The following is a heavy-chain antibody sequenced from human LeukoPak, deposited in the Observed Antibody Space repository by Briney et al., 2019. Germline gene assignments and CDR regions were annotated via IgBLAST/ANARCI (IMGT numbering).Heavy chain of an antibody. J-gene: IGHJ5*02. V-gene: IGHV4-30-2*01. CDR3: ARLQYCSGTSCYWFDP. Sequence: SETLSLTCDVSGGSISSGLYSWSWIRQPLGKGLEWIGYIYHTGSTYYNPSLKSRVTISVDTSKNQFSLRLSSVTAADTAVYYCARLQYCSGTSCYWFDPWGQGTLVAVSS. D-gene: IGHD2-2*01. CDR2: IYHTGST. CDR1: GGSISSGLYS.